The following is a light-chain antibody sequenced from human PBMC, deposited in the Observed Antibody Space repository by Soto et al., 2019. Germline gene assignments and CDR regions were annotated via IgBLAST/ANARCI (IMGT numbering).Light chain of an antibody. Sequence: EIVLTQSPATLSLSPGDRATLSCRASQSVSSYLAWYQQKPGQAHRLLIYDASNRATGIPARFSGSGSGTDFTLTISSLEPEDFSVYYCQQRSNLPLTFGGGTKVEIK. CDR2: DAS. J-gene: IGKJ4*01. CDR3: QQRSNLPLT. CDR1: QSVSSY. V-gene: IGKV3-11*01.